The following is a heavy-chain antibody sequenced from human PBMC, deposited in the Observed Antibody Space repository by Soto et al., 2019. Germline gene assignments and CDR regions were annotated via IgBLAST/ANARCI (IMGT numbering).Heavy chain of an antibody. V-gene: IGHV3-30*18. CDR3: AKGRTGTDYYDSSGYLWYFQH. CDR2: ISYDGGNK. D-gene: IGHD3-22*01. CDR1: GFTFSIYC. Sequence: PGGSLILSCTASGFTFSIYCMHWVRQAPGKGLEWLAVISYDGGNKYYADSVKGRFTISRDNSKNTLYLQMNSLRAEDTAVYYCAKGRTGTDYYDSSGYLWYFQHGGQGTLVTVPQ. J-gene: IGHJ1*01.